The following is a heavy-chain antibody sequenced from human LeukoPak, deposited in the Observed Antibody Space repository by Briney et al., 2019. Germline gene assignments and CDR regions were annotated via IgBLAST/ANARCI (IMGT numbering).Heavy chain of an antibody. CDR2: ISAYNGNT. CDR1: GYTFTSYG. D-gene: IGHD2-2*01. CDR3: ARIDLGYCSSTSCVPYYYYYMDV. Sequence: ASVKVSCKASGYTFTSYGISWVRQAPGQGLEWMGWISAYNGNTNYAQKLQGRVTMTTDTSTSTAYMELRSLRSDDTAVYYCARIDLGYCSSTSCVPYYYYYMDVWGKGTTVTVSS. V-gene: IGHV1-18*01. J-gene: IGHJ6*03.